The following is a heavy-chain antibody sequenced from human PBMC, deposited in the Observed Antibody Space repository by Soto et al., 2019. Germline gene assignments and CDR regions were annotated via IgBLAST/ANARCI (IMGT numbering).Heavy chain of an antibody. Sequence: SETLSLTSTVSGGKIRSSGYYWGWIRQPPGKGLEWIGSIYYSGSTYYNPSLKSRVTISVDTSKNQFSLKLSSVTAADTAVYYCARSPRIFGVVKSLGYFDYWGQGTLVTVSS. CDR2: IYYSGST. D-gene: IGHD3-3*01. CDR3: ARSPRIFGVVKSLGYFDY. V-gene: IGHV4-39*01. CDR1: GGKIRSSGYY. J-gene: IGHJ4*02.